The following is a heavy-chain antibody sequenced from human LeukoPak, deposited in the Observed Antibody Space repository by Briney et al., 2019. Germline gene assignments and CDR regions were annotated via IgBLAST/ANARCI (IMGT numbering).Heavy chain of an antibody. D-gene: IGHD2-2*01. V-gene: IGHV1-69-2*01. CDR1: GYTYTDYY. J-gene: IGHJ4*02. CDR3: AIDAPAAIEFDY. CDR2: VDPEDGET. Sequence: GASVKVSCKVSGYTYTDYYMHWVQQAPGKGLEWMGLVDPEDGETIYAEKFQGRVTITADTSTDTAYMELSSLRSEDTAVYYCAIDAPAAIEFDYWGQGTLVTVSS.